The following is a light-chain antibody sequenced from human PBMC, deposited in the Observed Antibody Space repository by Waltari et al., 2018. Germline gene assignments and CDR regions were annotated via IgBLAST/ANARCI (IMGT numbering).Light chain of an antibody. Sequence: EIVLTQSPATLSVSPGERATLSWRASQSISFNLARYQQKPGQAPRLLIYGASTRASGIPARFSGSGSGTDFSLTISSLQSEDFAVYFCQQYNTGPPCTFGQGTKVEVK. CDR1: QSISFN. V-gene: IGKV3-15*01. J-gene: IGKJ1*01. CDR2: GAS. CDR3: QQYNTGPPCT.